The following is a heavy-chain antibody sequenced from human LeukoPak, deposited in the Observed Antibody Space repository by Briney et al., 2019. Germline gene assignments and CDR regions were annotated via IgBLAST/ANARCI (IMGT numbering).Heavy chain of an antibody. CDR2: MNPNSGNT. CDR3: ARESYYYDSSGYCLGY. J-gene: IGHJ4*02. D-gene: IGHD3-22*01. V-gene: IGHV1-8*03. CDR1: GYTFTSYD. Sequence: ASVKVSCKASGYTFTSYDINWVRQATGQGLEWMGWMNPNSGNTGYAQKFQGRVTITRNTSISTAYMELRSLRSDDTAVYYCARESYYYDSSGYCLGYWGQGTLVTVSS.